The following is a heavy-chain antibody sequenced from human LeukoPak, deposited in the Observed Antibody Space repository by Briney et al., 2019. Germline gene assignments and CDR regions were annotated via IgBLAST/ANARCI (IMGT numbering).Heavy chain of an antibody. CDR1: GFSFSNAW. V-gene: IGHV3-15*01. D-gene: IGHD7-27*01. J-gene: IGHJ3*01. CDR3: ATDTLSNWDDSFAV. CDR2: IKTKILGGTI. Sequence: GGSLRLSCTVSGFSFSNAWMTWVRQAPGKGLEWVGRIKTKILGGTIDYAAPVKGRFTISRDDSKDTLYLQMNMLTTEDTAVYYCATDTLSNWDDSFAVWGQGTMVTVSS.